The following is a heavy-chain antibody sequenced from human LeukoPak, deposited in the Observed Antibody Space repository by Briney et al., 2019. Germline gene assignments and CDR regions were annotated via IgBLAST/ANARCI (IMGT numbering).Heavy chain of an antibody. CDR1: GFTFSSYA. CDR2: ISYDGSEK. D-gene: IGHD3-22*01. V-gene: IGHV3-30-3*01. J-gene: IGHJ4*02. CDR3: ARNKHDSSGKIFDY. Sequence: PGGSLRLSCAASGFTFSSYAIHWVRQAPGKVLEWVIVISYDGSEKYYSDSVRGRFTISRDNSKNTLYLQMNSLRAEDTAIYYCARNKHDSSGKIFDYWGQGTLVTVSS.